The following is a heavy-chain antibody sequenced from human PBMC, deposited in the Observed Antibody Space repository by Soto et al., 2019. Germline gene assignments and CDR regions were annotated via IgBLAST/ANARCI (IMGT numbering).Heavy chain of an antibody. CDR2: IYYSGST. J-gene: IGHJ6*02. CDR1: GGSINSNDYY. D-gene: IGHD3-16*01. Sequence: PSETLSLTCSVSGGSINSNDYYWGWIRQPPGKGLEWIGYIYYSGSTYYNPSLKSRVTISVDTSKNQFSLKLSSVTAADTAVYYCARLGYYYYYGMDVWGQGTTVTVSS. CDR3: ARLGYYYYYGMDV. V-gene: IGHV4-31*03.